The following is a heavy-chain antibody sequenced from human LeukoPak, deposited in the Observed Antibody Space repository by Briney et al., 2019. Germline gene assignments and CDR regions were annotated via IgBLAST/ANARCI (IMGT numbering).Heavy chain of an antibody. J-gene: IGHJ4*02. CDR3: ARGKYSSGYR. D-gene: IGHD3-22*01. CDR2: IYTSGST. Sequence: SQTLSLTCTVSGGSISSGSYYWRWIRQPAGKGLEWIARIYTSGSTNYNPSLKSRVTISVDTSKNQFSLKLSSVTAADTAVYYCARGKYSSGYRRGQGTLVTVSS. CDR1: GGSISSGSYY. V-gene: IGHV4-61*02.